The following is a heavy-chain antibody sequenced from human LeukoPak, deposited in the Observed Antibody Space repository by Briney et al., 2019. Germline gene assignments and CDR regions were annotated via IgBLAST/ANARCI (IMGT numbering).Heavy chain of an antibody. CDR3: ARTGLRRCSLDS. Sequence: ASVKVSCKASGYTFTSYCISWVRQAPGQGLEWMGWINPYNGNTNYAQKLQGRITMTTDTSTSTAYMELRSLRSADTAVYYCARTGLRRCSLDSWGQGTLVTVSS. D-gene: IGHD2-15*01. V-gene: IGHV1-18*01. CDR1: GYTFTSYC. J-gene: IGHJ5*01. CDR2: INPYNGNT.